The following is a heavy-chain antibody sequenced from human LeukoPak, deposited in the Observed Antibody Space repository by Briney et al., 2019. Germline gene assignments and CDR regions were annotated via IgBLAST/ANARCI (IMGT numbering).Heavy chain of an antibody. D-gene: IGHD6-19*01. Sequence: QPGGTLRLSCAASGFTFSSYGMSWVRQAPGKGLEWVSAISGSGGSTYYADSVKGRFTISRDNSKNTLYLQMNSLRAEDTAVYYCAKDTDRAYSSGWYDYWGQGTLVTVSS. CDR3: AKDTDRAYSSGWYDY. CDR2: ISGSGGST. CDR1: GFTFSSYG. J-gene: IGHJ4*02. V-gene: IGHV3-23*01.